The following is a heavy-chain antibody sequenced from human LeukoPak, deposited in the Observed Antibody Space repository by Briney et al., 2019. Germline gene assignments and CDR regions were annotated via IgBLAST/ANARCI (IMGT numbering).Heavy chain of an antibody. CDR2: IKQDGSEQ. J-gene: IGHJ6*03. V-gene: IGHV3-7*01. CDR1: GFTFTTYW. CDR3: ARGRGALGYMDV. D-gene: IGHD3-10*01. Sequence: GGSLRLSCAASGFTFTTYWMGWVRQAPGKGLEWVANIKQDGSEQYYVDSVKGRFTISRDNAKNSLYLQMNSLRAEDTAVYYCARGRGALGYMDVWGKGTTVTVSS.